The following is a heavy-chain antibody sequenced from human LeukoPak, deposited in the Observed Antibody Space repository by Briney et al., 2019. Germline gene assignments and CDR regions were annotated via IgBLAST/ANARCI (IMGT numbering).Heavy chain of an antibody. Sequence: GGSLRLSCAASGFTFSDYYMSWIRQAPGKGLEWVSYISSSGSTIYYADSVKGRFTISRDNAKNSLYLQMNSLRAGDTAVYYCARRREPYDAFDIWGQGTMVTVSS. CDR3: ARRREPYDAFDI. V-gene: IGHV3-11*04. J-gene: IGHJ3*02. CDR2: ISSSGSTI. CDR1: GFTFSDYY. D-gene: IGHD1-14*01.